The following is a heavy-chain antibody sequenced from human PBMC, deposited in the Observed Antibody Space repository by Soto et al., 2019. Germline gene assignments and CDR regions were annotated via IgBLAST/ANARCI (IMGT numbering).Heavy chain of an antibody. CDR3: AKSVYNWNDGFFDY. Sequence: QVQLVESGGGVVQPGRSLRLSCAASGFTFSSYGMHWVRQALGKGLQWVAVISYDGNNKYYADSVKGRFTISRDNSKNTLYLQMNSLRAEDTAVYYCAKSVYNWNDGFFDYWGQGTLVTVSS. CDR2: ISYDGNNK. V-gene: IGHV3-30*18. CDR1: GFTFSSYG. D-gene: IGHD1-1*01. J-gene: IGHJ4*02.